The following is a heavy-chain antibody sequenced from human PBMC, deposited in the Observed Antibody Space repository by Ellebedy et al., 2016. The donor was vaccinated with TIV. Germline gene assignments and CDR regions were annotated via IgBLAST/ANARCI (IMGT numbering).Heavy chain of an antibody. J-gene: IGHJ5*02. CDR2: IDIGATTI. Sequence: GGSLRLSCAASGFTFRDYTMNWVRQAPGKGLEWVSYIDIGATTIYYADSVKGRFTISRDNAKNSLFLQMNGLRADDTAVYYCARGPPLFDPWGQGTLVTVSS. CDR1: GFTFRDYT. V-gene: IGHV3-48*04. CDR3: ARGPPLFDP.